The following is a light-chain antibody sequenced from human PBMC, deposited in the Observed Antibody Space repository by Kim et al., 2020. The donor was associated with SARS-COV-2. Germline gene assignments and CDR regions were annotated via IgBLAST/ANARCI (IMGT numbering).Light chain of an antibody. Sequence: SLAREERATISCRSSHSSSSDVAWYQQKADEAPRVLIDGACAGASGIPARCSGSGSGKEFPLTISILQSEDFADYYCQQYAYWRAFGQGTRLEIK. V-gene: IGKV3-15*01. CDR1: HSSSSD. J-gene: IGKJ5*01. CDR3: QQYAYWRA. CDR2: GAC.